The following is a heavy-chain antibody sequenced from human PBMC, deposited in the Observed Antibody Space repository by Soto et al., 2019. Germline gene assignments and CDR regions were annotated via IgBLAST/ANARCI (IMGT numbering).Heavy chain of an antibody. V-gene: IGHV3-15*01. J-gene: IGHJ4*02. CDR1: GFTFNNAW. D-gene: IGHD5-18*01. CDR2: IKSRSDGGTT. Sequence: EVQLVESGGGLVEPGESLRLSCAASGFTFNNAWMSWVRQVPGKGLEWVGRIKSRSDGGTTDYAAPVKGRFTISRDDSKNTLSLQMTSLKTEDTAVYYCTTGTAVAKYYFDYWGQGTLVTVSS. CDR3: TTGTAVAKYYFDY.